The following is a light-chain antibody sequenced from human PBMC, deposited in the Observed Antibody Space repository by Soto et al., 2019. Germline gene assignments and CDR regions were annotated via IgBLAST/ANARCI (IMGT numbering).Light chain of an antibody. CDR3: CSYAGGRTYV. V-gene: IGLV2-23*01. Sequence: QSVLTQPASVSGSPGQSIIISCSGSSNDVGGYNLVSWYQHHPDKAPKVIIYEGTKRPSGVSTRFSGSKSGNTASLTISGLQAEDEADYYCCSYAGGRTYVFGSGTKVTVL. CDR1: SNDVGGYNL. J-gene: IGLJ1*01. CDR2: EGT.